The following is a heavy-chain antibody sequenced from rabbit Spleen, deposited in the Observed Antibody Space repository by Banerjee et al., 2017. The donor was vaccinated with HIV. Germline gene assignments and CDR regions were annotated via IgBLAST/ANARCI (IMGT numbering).Heavy chain of an antibody. CDR2: IYAPASGDP. Sequence: QEQLVESGGGLVQPGGSLKLSCTASGFSFNSNWVCWVRQAPGKGLEWIACIYAPASGDPDYANWATGRFTISKTSSTTVTLQMTSLTAADTATYFCARDTGTSFSTYGMDLWGPGTLVTVS. V-gene: IGHV1S45*01. J-gene: IGHJ6*01. D-gene: IGHD8-1*01. CDR1: GFSFNSNW. CDR3: ARDTGTSFSTYGMDL.